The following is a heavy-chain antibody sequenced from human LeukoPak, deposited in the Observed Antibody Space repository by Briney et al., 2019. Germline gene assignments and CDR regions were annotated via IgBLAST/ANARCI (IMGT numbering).Heavy chain of an antibody. D-gene: IGHD3-22*01. Sequence: GGSLRLSCAASGLTFSRYAMSWVRQAPGKGLEWVSGVSTSGGSTYYADSVKGRFTISRDNSKNTLHLQMNSPRAEDTAIYYCAKQAYDSPRTDFDYWGQGTLVTVSS. CDR2: VSTSGGST. J-gene: IGHJ4*02. CDR3: AKQAYDSPRTDFDY. V-gene: IGHV3-23*01. CDR1: GLTFSRYA.